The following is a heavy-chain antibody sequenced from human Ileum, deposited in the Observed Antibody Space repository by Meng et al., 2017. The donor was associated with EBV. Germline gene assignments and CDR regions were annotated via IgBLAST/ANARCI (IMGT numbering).Heavy chain of an antibody. D-gene: IGHD3-22*01. Sequence: VPLPQSVPGLGNPSQTLPITGAISGDSVSSNSAAWNWIRQSPSRGLEWLGRTYYRSKWYNDYAVSVKSRITINPDTSKNQFSLQLNSVTPEDTAVYYCARDSSSSAYSPFDYWGQGTLVTVSS. CDR2: TYYRSKWYN. J-gene: IGHJ4*02. CDR1: GDSVSSNSAA. CDR3: ARDSSSSAYSPFDY. V-gene: IGHV6-1*01.